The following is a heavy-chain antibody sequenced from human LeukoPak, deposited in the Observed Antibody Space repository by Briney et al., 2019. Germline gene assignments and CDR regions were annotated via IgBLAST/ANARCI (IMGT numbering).Heavy chain of an antibody. V-gene: IGHV4-59*08. Sequence: SETLSLTCSVSGGSISSYYWSWIRQPPGKGLEWIGYIYYTGSTNYNPSLKSRVTLSVDTSKNQFSLKLSSVTAADTAVYYCARLGVYGDYDLGYWGQGTLDTDSS. J-gene: IGHJ4*02. D-gene: IGHD4-17*01. CDR3: ARLGVYGDYDLGY. CDR2: IYYTGST. CDR1: GGSISSYY.